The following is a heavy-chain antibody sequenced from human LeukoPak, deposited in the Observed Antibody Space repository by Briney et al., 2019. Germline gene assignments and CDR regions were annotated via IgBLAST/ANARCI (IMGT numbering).Heavy chain of an antibody. CDR1: GFTISGYW. CDR2: ISGDGSIT. Sequence: GGSLRLSCAASGFTISGYWMHWVRQAPGKGLVWVSRISGDGSITAYADSVKGRFTISRDNAKNTLYLQMNSLRAEDTAVYYCAKDGNYYGSGSLGYFDYWGKGILVTVSS. V-gene: IGHV3-74*01. J-gene: IGHJ4*02. CDR3: AKDGNYYGSGSLGYFDY. D-gene: IGHD3-10*01.